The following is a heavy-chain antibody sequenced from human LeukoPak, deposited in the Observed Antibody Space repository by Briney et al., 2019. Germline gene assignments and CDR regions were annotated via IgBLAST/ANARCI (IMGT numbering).Heavy chain of an antibody. Sequence: ASVKVSCKASGYTFTGYYMHWVRQAPGQGLEWMGWINPNSGGTNYAQKFQGRVTMTRDTSISTAYMELSRLRSDDTAVYYCAVPPSGFGVIDYWGQGTLVTVSS. CDR3: AVPPSGFGVIDY. CDR1: GYTFTGYY. V-gene: IGHV1-2*02. CDR2: INPNSGGT. D-gene: IGHD3-10*01. J-gene: IGHJ4*02.